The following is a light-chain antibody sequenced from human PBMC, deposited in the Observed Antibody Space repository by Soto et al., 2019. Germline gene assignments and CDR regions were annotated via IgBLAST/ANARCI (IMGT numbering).Light chain of an antibody. CDR2: AAS. V-gene: IGKV1-27*01. CDR1: QGICNY. Sequence: DIQLTQSPSSLSSSVGDTVTITCRASQGICNYFVWYQQKQGKVPALLIYAASTLQSGVPSRFSGSGSGSDFTLTISSLQPEDVGIYYCQKYNSAPPITFGPGTKVEIK. CDR3: QKYNSAPPIT. J-gene: IGKJ3*01.